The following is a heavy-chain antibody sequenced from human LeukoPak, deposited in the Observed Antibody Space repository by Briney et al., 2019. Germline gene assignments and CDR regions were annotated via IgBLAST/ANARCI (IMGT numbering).Heavy chain of an antibody. D-gene: IGHD6-19*01. CDR3: ARVDIAVAGTSFDY. J-gene: IGHJ4*02. CDR2: ISSSSSYI. CDR1: GFTFSSYS. Sequence: GGSLRLSCAASGFTFSSYSMNWVRQAPEKGLEWVSSISSSSSYIYYADSVKGRFTISRDNAKNSLYLQMNSLRAEDTAVYYCARVDIAVAGTSFDYWGQGTLVTVSS. V-gene: IGHV3-21*01.